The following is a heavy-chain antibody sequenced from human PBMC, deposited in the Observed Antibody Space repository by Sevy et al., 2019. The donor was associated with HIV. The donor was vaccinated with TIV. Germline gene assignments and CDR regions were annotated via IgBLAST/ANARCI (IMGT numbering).Heavy chain of an antibody. D-gene: IGHD3-3*01. CDR1: GFTVSTNY. V-gene: IGHV3-53*01. Sequence: GGSLRLSCAASGFTVSTNYMSWVRQAPGKGLEWVSVIYSGGTTYYADSVKGRFTISGDKSKNPLYLQMNSLRAEDTAVYYCAREFGDGYNPRYYFDYWGQGTLVTVSS. CDR3: AREFGDGYNPRYYFDY. CDR2: IYSGGTT. J-gene: IGHJ4*02.